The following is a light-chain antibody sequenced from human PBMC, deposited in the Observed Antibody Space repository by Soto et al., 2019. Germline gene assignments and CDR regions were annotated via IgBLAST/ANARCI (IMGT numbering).Light chain of an antibody. CDR3: SSYTISSPYV. CDR2: DVS. Sequence: QSALTQPASVSGSPGQSIAISCTGTSSDVGGYNYVSWYQQHPGKAPKLLINDVSNRPSGVSSRFSGSKSGNTASLTISGLQAEDEADYYCSSYTISSPYVFGTGTKVTVL. CDR1: SSDVGGYNY. V-gene: IGLV2-14*01. J-gene: IGLJ1*01.